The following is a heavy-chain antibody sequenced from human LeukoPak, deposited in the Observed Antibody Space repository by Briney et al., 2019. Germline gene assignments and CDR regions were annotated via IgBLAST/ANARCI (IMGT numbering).Heavy chain of an antibody. Sequence: PGGSLRLSCSPSGFTFSIYAMHWVRQAQGEGLEYVSAISSNGGSTYYADSVKGRFTISRDNSKNTLYLQMSSLRAEDTAVYYCVKDPYWFDPWGQGTLVTVSS. J-gene: IGHJ5*02. CDR2: ISSNGGST. CDR1: GFTFSIYA. CDR3: VKDPYWFDP. V-gene: IGHV3-64D*06.